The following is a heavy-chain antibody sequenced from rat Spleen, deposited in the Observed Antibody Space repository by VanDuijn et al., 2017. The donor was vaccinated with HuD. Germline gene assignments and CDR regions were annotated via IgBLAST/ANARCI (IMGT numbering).Heavy chain of an antibody. J-gene: IGHJ4*01. CDR1: GFTFSNYG. CDR2: ISPSGGST. V-gene: IGHV5-19*01. D-gene: IGHD1-12*02. Sequence: EVQLVESGGGLVQPGRSLKLSCAASGFTFSNYGMHWIRQAPTKGLEWVASISPSGGSTYYRDSVKGRFTISRDNAKSTLYLQMDSLRSEDTATYYCARGSSYYYDGTYYYGYVMDAWGQGASVTVSS. CDR3: ARGSSYYYDGTYYYGYVMDA.